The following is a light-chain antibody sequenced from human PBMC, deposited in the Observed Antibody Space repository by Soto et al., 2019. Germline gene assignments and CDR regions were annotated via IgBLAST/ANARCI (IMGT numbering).Light chain of an antibody. V-gene: IGLV8-61*01. CDR3: VLYVGSGILV. CDR2: NTN. J-gene: IGLJ2*01. CDR1: SGSVSTSYY. Sequence: QTVVTQEPSFSVSPGGTVTLTCGLRSGSVSTSYYPSWYQQTPGQAPRTLIYNTNTRSSGVPDRFSGSILGNKAALTITGAQADDESDYYCVLYVGSGILVFGGGTKLTVL.